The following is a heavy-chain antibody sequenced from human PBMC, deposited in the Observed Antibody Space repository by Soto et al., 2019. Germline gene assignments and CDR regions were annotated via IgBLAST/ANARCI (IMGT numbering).Heavy chain of an antibody. CDR1: GITVSDNY. D-gene: IGHD5-18*01. CDR3: ARGHSYGDWYFDL. J-gene: IGHJ2*01. Sequence: GGSLRLSCAASGITVSDNYMYWVRQAPGKGLGWVSVIYGGGSTYNADSVKGRFTISRDNAKNSLYLQMNSLRDEDTAVYYCARGHSYGDWYFDLWGRGTLVTVS. CDR2: IYGGGST. V-gene: IGHV3-66*01.